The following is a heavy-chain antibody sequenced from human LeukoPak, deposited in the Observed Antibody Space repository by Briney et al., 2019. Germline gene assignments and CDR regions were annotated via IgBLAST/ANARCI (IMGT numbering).Heavy chain of an antibody. V-gene: IGHV3-23*01. CDR1: GFTFSSYA. J-gene: IGHJ4*02. CDR3: TKAGIAVPATPDY. D-gene: IGHD6-19*01. CDR2: ISSSGGST. Sequence: GGSLRLSCAASGFTFSSYAMNWVRQAPGKGLEWVSVISSSGGSTYYADSVKGRFIISRDNSKNTLYLQMSSLRAEDTAVYYCTKAGIAVPATPDYWGQGTLVTVSS.